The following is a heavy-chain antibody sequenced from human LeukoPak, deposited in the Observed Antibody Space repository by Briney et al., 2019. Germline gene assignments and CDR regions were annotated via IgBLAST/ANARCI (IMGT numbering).Heavy chain of an antibody. CDR1: GFTFTSFP. Sequence: PGGSLRLSCAASGFTFTSFPMSWVRQAPGKGLEWIGEINHSGSTNYNPSLKSRVTISVDTSKNQFSLKLSSVTAADTAVYYCARGWGVGYYYMDVWGKGTTVTVSS. D-gene: IGHD7-27*01. V-gene: IGHV4-34*01. CDR2: INHSGST. CDR3: ARGWGVGYYYMDV. J-gene: IGHJ6*03.